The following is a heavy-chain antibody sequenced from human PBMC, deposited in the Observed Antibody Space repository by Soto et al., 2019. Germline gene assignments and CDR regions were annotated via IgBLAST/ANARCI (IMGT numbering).Heavy chain of an antibody. D-gene: IGHD3-10*02. V-gene: IGHV3-15*07. Sequence: GGSLRLSCAGSGFIFSNAWMNWVRQAPGKGLEWAGRIKSKYDGETREYAAPAKGRVTISRDDSENTVYLQMNSLKTEDTGVYYCSKGGYVHDIWGQGTMVNGSS. CDR1: GFIFSNAW. CDR2: IKSKYDGETR. CDR3: SKGGYVHDI. J-gene: IGHJ3*02.